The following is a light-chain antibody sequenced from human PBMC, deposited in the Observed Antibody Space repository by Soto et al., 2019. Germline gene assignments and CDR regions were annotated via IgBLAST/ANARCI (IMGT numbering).Light chain of an antibody. CDR1: SSDVGGSNF. J-gene: IGLJ1*01. CDR2: DVA. Sequence: QSVLAQPASVSDSPGQSITISCTGTSSDVGGSNFVSWYQQHPGKPPKLIIYDVANRPSGVSNRFSGSKSGSTASLIISRLQTEDEADYYCVSYTSSTPYVFGTGTQV. CDR3: VSYTSSTPYV. V-gene: IGLV2-14*03.